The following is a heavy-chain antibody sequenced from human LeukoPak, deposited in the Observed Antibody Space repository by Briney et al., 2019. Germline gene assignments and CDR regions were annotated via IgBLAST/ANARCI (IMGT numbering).Heavy chain of an antibody. V-gene: IGHV3-48*04. D-gene: IGHD3-10*01. CDR3: ARERGPFDY. CDR1: GFTFSSYS. CDR2: ISSSGSTI. J-gene: IGHJ4*02. Sequence: GGSLRLSCAASGFTFSSYSMNWVRQAPGKGLEWVSYISSSGSTIYYANSVKGRFTISRDNAKNSLFLQMNSLRAEDTAVYYCARERGPFDYWGQGTLVTVSS.